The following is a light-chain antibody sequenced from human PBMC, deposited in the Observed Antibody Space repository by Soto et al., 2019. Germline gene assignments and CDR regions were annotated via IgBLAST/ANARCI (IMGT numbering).Light chain of an antibody. CDR2: GAS. V-gene: IGKV3-20*01. Sequence: EIVLTQSPATLSLSPGERATLSCRASQSVSNYLAWYQQKPGQAPRLLIYGASTRATGIPDRFSGSGSGTDFTLTIDRLEPEDSAVYYCQQYGSSPAITFGQGTRLEIK. CDR3: QQYGSSPAIT. J-gene: IGKJ5*01. CDR1: QSVSNY.